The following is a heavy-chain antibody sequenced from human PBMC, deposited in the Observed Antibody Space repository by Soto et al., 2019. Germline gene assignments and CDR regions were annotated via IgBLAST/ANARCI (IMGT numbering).Heavy chain of an antibody. CDR2: ISSSSSYI. CDR3: ARKGYQLLYAGDYCYYYGLDV. Sequence: GGSLRLSCAASGFTFSSYSMNWVRQAPGKGLEWVSSISSSSSYIYYADSVKGRFTISRDNAKNSLYLQMNSLRAEYTAVYYCARKGYQLLYAGDYCYYYGLDVWGQGTTVTVS. J-gene: IGHJ6*02. CDR1: GFTFSSYS. V-gene: IGHV3-21*01. D-gene: IGHD2-2*02.